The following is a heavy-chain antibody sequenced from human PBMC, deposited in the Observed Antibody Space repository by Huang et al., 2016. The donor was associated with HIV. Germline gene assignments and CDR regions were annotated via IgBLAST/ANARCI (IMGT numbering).Heavy chain of an antibody. Sequence: EVQLVESGGGLVKPGGSLRLSCEATGFRFSSYSMNWVLQAPGKGLGEVSSSTGGSSFMNYAESLKGRFTVSRDNGKNSLYLQIDNLRAEDTAIDYCARLGYHNDGRGFSNAFDIWGPGTVVTVFS. V-gene: IGHV3-21*06. J-gene: IGHJ3*02. D-gene: IGHD3-22*01. CDR2: STGGSSFM. CDR3: ARLGYHNDGRGFSNAFDI. CDR1: GFRFSSYS.